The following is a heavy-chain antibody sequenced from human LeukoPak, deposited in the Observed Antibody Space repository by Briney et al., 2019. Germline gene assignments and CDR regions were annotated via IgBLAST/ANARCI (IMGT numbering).Heavy chain of an antibody. CDR3: ARDISRRDFWSGPHPFDI. CDR2: IIPIFGTA. V-gene: IGHV1-69*05. CDR1: GGTFSSYA. D-gene: IGHD3-3*01. Sequence: ASVKVSCKASGGTFSSYAISWVRQAPGQGLEWMGGIIPIFGTANYAQKFQGRVTITTDESTSTAYMELSSLRSEDTAVYYCARDISRRDFWSGPHPFDIWGQGTMVTVSS. J-gene: IGHJ3*02.